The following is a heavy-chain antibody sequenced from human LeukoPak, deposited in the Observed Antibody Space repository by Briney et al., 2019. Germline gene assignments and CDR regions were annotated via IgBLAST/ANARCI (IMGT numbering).Heavy chain of an antibody. CDR2: ISWNSGSI. CDR1: GFTFDDYA. Sequence: PGRSLRLSCAASGFTFDDYAMHWVRQAPGKGLEWVSGISWNSGSIGYADSVKGRFTISRDNAKNSLYLQMNSLRAEDMALYYCARLARYYYYMDVWGKGTTVTVSS. CDR3: ARLARYYYYMDV. V-gene: IGHV3-9*03. J-gene: IGHJ6*03. D-gene: IGHD5-12*01.